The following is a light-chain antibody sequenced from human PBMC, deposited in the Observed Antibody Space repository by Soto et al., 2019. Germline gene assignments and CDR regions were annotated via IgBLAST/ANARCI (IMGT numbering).Light chain of an antibody. CDR3: QQYRRWYT. Sequence: DIQMTQSPSTLSASVGDRVTITCRASESVMSWLAWYQQRPGKAPKLLIYKASILQSGVPSRFSGSGSETEFTLTITSLQTDDFATYYCQQYRRWYTFGQGTKLEI. CDR2: KAS. V-gene: IGKV1-5*03. J-gene: IGKJ2*01. CDR1: ESVMSW.